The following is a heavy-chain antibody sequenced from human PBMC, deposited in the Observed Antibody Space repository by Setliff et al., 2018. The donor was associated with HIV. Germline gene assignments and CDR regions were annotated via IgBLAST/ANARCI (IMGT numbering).Heavy chain of an antibody. V-gene: IGHV4-39*07. J-gene: IGHJ5*02. Sequence: SETLSLTCTVTGGSISSSSYFWGWIRQPPGKGLEWIGSMHYSGTTYYNLSLKSRVTISVDTSKNQFSLKLSSVTAADTAVYYCARDMTYFYDTSGSLGWFDPWGQGTLVTVSS. CDR1: GGSISSSSYF. CDR2: MHYSGTT. D-gene: IGHD3-22*01. CDR3: ARDMTYFYDTSGSLGWFDP.